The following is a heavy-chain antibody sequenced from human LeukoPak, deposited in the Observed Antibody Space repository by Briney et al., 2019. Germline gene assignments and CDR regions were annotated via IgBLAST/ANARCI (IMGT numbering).Heavy chain of an antibody. CDR2: ISSSSTYI. CDR3: ARASGGGYYFDY. D-gene: IGHD2-15*01. J-gene: IGHJ4*02. Sequence: GGSLRLSCAASGFTFSSYSMNWVRQAPGKGLEWVSSISSSSTYIYYADSVKGRFTISRDNAKNSLYLQMNSLGAEDTAVYYCARASGGGYYFDYWGQGTLVTVSS. CDR1: GFTFSSYS. V-gene: IGHV3-21*01.